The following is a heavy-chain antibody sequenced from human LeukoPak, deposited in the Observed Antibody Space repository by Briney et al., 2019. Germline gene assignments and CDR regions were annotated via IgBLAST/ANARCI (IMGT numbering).Heavy chain of an antibody. J-gene: IGHJ4*02. CDR1: GGSISSSSYY. CDR2: IYYSGST. CDR3: ARDPRGAVAGFDY. V-gene: IGHV4-39*02. Sequence: PSETLSLTCTVSGGSISSSSYYWGWIRQPPGKGLEWIGSIYYSGSTYYNPSLKSRVTISVDTSKNQFSLKLSSVTAADTAVYYCARDPRGAVAGFDYWGQGTLVTVSS. D-gene: IGHD6-19*01.